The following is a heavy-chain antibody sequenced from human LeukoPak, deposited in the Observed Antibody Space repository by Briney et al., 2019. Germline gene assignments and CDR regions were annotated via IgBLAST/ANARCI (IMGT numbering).Heavy chain of an antibody. V-gene: IGHV4-59*08. CDR2: IYYSGST. D-gene: IGHD3-22*01. Sequence: SETLSLTCTVSGGSISSYYWSWIRQPPGKGLEWIGYIYYSGSTNYNPSLKSRVTISVDTSKNQFSLKLSSVTAADTAVYYCARVYYDSSVFHYYYYGMDVWGQGTTVTVSS. J-gene: IGHJ6*02. CDR3: ARVYYDSSVFHYYYYGMDV. CDR1: GGSISSYY.